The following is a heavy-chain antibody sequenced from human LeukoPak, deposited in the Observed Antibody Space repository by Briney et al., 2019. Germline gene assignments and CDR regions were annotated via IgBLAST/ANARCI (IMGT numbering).Heavy chain of an antibody. CDR2: ISGSGGST. V-gene: IGHV3-23*01. Sequence: GGSLRLSCAASGFTFSSYAMSWVRQAPGKGLEWVSGISGSGGSTYYADSVKGRFTISRDNSKNTLYLQMSSLRAEDTAVYYCAKEKGSSSLGRFDPWGQGTLVTVSS. J-gene: IGHJ5*02. CDR1: GFTFSSYA. CDR3: AKEKGSSSLGRFDP. D-gene: IGHD6-13*01.